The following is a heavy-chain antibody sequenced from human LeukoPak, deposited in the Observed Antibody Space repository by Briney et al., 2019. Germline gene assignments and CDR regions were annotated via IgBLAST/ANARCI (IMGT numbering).Heavy chain of an antibody. CDR3: VRGTLSTPDGDWFDP. D-gene: IGHD1-14*01. J-gene: IGHJ5*02. Sequence: GGSLRLSCAASGFIFEDYAMYWVRQAPGKGLEWVSGINWNSGIIGYADSVKGRFIISRDNAKNSLYLQMNSLRVEDMAFYYCVRGTLSTPDGDWFDPWGQGTLVTVTS. CDR2: INWNSGII. CDR1: GFIFEDYA. V-gene: IGHV3-9*03.